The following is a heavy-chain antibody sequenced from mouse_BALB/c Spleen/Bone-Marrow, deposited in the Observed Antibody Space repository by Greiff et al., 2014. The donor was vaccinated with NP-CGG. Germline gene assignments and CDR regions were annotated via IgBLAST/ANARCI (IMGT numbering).Heavy chain of an antibody. CDR3: ARGDYGNSGLDY. CDR1: GYEISSYW. D-gene: IGHD2-1*01. J-gene: IGHJ3*01. V-gene: IGHV1-80*01. Sequence: VQLQQSGAELVRPGSSVKISCKASGYEISSYWMNWVKQRPGQGLEWIGQIYPGDDDTYYSGKFKGKATLTADISSSSAYMQLSSLACEASAVFFCARGDYGNSGLDYWGQGTLVTVSA. CDR2: IYPGDDDT.